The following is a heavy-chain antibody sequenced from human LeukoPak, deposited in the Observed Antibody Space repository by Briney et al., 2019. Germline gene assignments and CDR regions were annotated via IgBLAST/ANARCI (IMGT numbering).Heavy chain of an antibody. V-gene: IGHV3-15*01. CDR3: TADDILTGYYTYYYYYYMDV. CDR2: IKSKTDGGKT. D-gene: IGHD3-9*01. Sequence: GGSLRLSCAASGFTFSNAWMSWVRQAPGKGLEWVGRIKSKTDGGKTDYAAPVKGRFTISRDDSKNTLYLQMNSLKTEDTAVYYCTADDILTGYYTYYYYYYMDVWGKGTTVTVSS. J-gene: IGHJ6*03. CDR1: GFTFSNAW.